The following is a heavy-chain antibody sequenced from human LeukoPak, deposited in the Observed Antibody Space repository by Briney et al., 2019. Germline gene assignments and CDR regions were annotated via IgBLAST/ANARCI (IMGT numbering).Heavy chain of an antibody. D-gene: IGHD6-19*01. J-gene: IGHJ6*02. CDR1: GFTFDDYA. Sequence: PGGSLRLSCAASGFTFDDYARNWVRQPPGKGLDWVSGISWNSGSIGYADSVKGRFTISRDNAKNSLYLQMNSLRAEDTALYYCAKGTRLRQWLTSYYYYYGMDVWGQGTTVTVSS. CDR3: AKGTRLRQWLTSYYYYYGMDV. V-gene: IGHV3-9*01. CDR2: ISWNSGSI.